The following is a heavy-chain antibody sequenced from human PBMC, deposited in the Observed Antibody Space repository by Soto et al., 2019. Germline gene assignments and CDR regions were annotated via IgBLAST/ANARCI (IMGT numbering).Heavy chain of an antibody. J-gene: IGHJ4*02. CDR2: ISGSGGST. Sequence: GGSLRLSCAASGFTFSSYAMSWVRQAPGKGLEWVSAISGSGGSTYYADSVKGRFTISRDNSKNTLYLQMNSLRAEDTAVYYCATQNRIGELIASWGQGTLVTVSS. CDR1: GFTFSSYA. D-gene: IGHD3-10*01. V-gene: IGHV3-23*01. CDR3: ATQNRIGELIAS.